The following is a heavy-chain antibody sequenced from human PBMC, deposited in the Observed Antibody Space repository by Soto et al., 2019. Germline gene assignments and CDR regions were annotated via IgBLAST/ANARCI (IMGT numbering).Heavy chain of an antibody. CDR3: ARGTYCGTDCYWTLDF. Sequence: QVHLQESGPGLVKPSETLSLTCTVAGASITGYFWTWILQPPGNGLEWIGYFYYGETTNKKSSRNRRFTVSVDTSKSQFSLKVTSVTTADTAVYYCARGTYCGTDCYWTLDFWGQGKMVTVSS. D-gene: IGHD2-21*02. J-gene: IGHJ4*02. CDR2: FYYGETT. CDR1: GASITGYF. V-gene: IGHV4-59*01.